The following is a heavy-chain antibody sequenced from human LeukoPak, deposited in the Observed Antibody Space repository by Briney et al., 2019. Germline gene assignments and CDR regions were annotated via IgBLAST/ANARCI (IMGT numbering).Heavy chain of an antibody. J-gene: IGHJ4*02. CDR1: GYTFTSYG. D-gene: IGHD1-20*01. V-gene: IGHV1-18*01. CDR3: ARRGNWNDFDY. Sequence: GASVKVSCKASGYTFTSYGFTWVRQAPGQGLEWMGWINSYNGNTQYAPKFKGRVTMTIDTSTSTAYMELRSLRSDDTAVYYCARRGNWNDFDYWGQGTLVIVSS. CDR2: INSYNGNT.